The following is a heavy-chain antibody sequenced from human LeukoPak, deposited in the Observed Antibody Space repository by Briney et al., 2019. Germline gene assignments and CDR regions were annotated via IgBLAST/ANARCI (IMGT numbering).Heavy chain of an antibody. D-gene: IGHD5-18*01. CDR3: ARGPTAMAPTFDY. V-gene: IGHV1-2*02. CDR1: GYTFTGYY. J-gene: IGHJ4*02. CDR2: INPNSGGT. Sequence: GASVKVSCKASGYTFTGYYMHWVRQAPGQGLEWMGWINPNSGGTNHAQKFQGRVTMTRDTSISTAYMELSWLRSDDTAVYYCARGPTAMAPTFDYWGQGTLVTVSS.